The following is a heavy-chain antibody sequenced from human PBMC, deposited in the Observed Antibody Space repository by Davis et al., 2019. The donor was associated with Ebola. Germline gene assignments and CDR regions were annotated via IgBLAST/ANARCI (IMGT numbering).Heavy chain of an antibody. D-gene: IGHD1-20*01. CDR1: GFTFSSYS. Sequence: GESLKISCAASGFTFSSYSMNWVRQAPGKGLEWVSSISSSSSYIYYADSVKGRFTISRDNAKNSLYLQMNSLRAEDTAVYYCAKVSTLNWNDLYFDYWGQGTLVTVSS. V-gene: IGHV3-21*04. CDR2: ISSSSSYI. J-gene: IGHJ4*02. CDR3: AKVSTLNWNDLYFDY.